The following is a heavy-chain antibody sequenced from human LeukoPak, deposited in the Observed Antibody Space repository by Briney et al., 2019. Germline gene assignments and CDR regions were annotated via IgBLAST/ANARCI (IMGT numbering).Heavy chain of an antibody. CDR3: ARYIVATGFDP. CDR1: GYTFTGCG. D-gene: IGHD5-12*01. Sequence: GASVKVSCKASGYTFTGCGMSWVRQAPGQGLEWMGWISAYNGNTNYAQKLQGRVTMTTDTSTSTAYMELRSLRSDDTAVYYCARYIVATGFDPWGQGTLVTVSS. V-gene: IGHV1-18*04. J-gene: IGHJ5*02. CDR2: ISAYNGNT.